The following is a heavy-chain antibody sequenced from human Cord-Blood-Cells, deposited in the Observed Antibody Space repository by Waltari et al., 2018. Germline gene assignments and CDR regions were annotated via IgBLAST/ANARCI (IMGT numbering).Heavy chain of an antibody. J-gene: IGHJ6*03. CDR3: AAMIVLENYYYYYRDV. CDR2: VLPISRTT. CDR1: GGTFSSYA. D-gene: IGHD3-3*01. Sequence: QVQLVQSGAEVKKPGSSVKVSCKASGGTFSSYAISWVRQAPGQGLEWMGVVLPISRTTNYAQKVQGVVTITADESTGTAYMELSSLRSEDTAVYYCAAMIVLENYYYYYRDVWGKGTTVTVSS. V-gene: IGHV1-69*01.